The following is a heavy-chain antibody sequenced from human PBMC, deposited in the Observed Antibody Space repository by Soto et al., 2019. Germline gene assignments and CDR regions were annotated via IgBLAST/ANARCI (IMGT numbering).Heavy chain of an antibody. CDR2: IYYSGST. D-gene: IGHD3-22*01. J-gene: IGHJ4*02. Sequence: QVQLQESGPGLVKPSQTLSLTFTVSGGSISSGDYYWSWIRQPPGKGLEWIGYIYYSGSTYYNPSLKSRVTISVDTSKNQFSLKLSSVTAADTAVYYCAREERNYYDSSGYFNYWGQGTLVTVSS. V-gene: IGHV4-30-4*01. CDR3: AREERNYYDSSGYFNY. CDR1: GGSISSGDYY.